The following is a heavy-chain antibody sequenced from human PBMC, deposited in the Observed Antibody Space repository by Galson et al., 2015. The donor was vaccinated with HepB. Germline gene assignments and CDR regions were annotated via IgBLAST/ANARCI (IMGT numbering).Heavy chain of an antibody. CDR3: ARGPKSRYCSGGSCYGLYYHGMDV. D-gene: IGHD2-15*01. V-gene: IGHV1-18*04. Sequence: SVKVSCKASGYTFTNYSISWVRQAPGQGLEWMGWISAYNGNTNYAQKLQGRVTMTTDTSTSTAYMELWSLRSDDTAVYCCARGPKSRYCSGGSCYGLYYHGMDVWGQGTTVIVSS. CDR1: GYTFTNYS. CDR2: ISAYNGNT. J-gene: IGHJ6*02.